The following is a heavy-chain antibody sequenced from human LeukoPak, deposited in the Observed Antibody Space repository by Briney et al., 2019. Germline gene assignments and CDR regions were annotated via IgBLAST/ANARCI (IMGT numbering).Heavy chain of an antibody. D-gene: IGHD4-11*01. CDR2: VDHTGST. V-gene: IGHV4-59*01. CDR3: ARGRVSSSTWYSTYYYYFYMDV. Sequence: KTSETLSLTCSVSDDSITMYYWTWIRQPSGKGLEWIGYVDHTGSTNFNPSLNGRVSISRDTSKNLFSLRLRSVTAADTAVYFCARGRVSSSTWYSTYYYYFYMDVWGKGTTVTVSS. CDR1: DDSITMYY. J-gene: IGHJ6*03.